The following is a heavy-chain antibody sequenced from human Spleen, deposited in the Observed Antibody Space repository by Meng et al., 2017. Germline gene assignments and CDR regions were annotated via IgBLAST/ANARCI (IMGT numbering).Heavy chain of an antibody. J-gene: IGHJ4*02. CDR3: VRDFGGESDF. V-gene: IGHV3-74*01. Sequence: VQLVESGGGLVQPGGSLRLSCAASGFTFSSYWMHWVRQAPGKGLVWVSRIDTDGIYTDYADSVMGRFTISRDIAKNTLYLEMNSLRVDDSALYFCVRDFGGESDFWGQGTLVTVSS. D-gene: IGHD3-10*01. CDR2: IDTDGIYT. CDR1: GFTFSSYW.